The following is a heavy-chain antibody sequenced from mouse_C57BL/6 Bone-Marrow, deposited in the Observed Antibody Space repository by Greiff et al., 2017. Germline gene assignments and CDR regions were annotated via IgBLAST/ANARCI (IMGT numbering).Heavy chain of an antibody. V-gene: IGHV8-12*01. CDR3: ARYYGSSPDWFSF. CDR1: GFSLSTSGMG. J-gene: IGHJ3*01. Sequence: QVTLKVSGPGILQSSQTLSLTCSFSGFSLSTSGMGVSWIRQPSGKGLEWLAHIYWDDDKRYNPSLKSRLTISKGISRNQVFLKITSVDTADTATYSCARYYGSSPDWFSFWGPETLVTVSA. D-gene: IGHD1-1*01. CDR2: IYWDDDK.